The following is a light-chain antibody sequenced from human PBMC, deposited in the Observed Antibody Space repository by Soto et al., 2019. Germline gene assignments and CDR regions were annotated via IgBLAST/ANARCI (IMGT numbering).Light chain of an antibody. CDR2: WAS. Sequence: DIVMTQSPDSLAVSLGERATINCKSSQNILYSSNNKNYLAWYQQKPGQPPKSLIYWASTRDSGVPDRFSGSGSGTDFTLTISSVQAEDVAVYYCQQYYTTPVTFGQGTKVDIK. V-gene: IGKV4-1*01. CDR1: QNILYSSNNKNY. J-gene: IGKJ1*01. CDR3: QQYYTTPVT.